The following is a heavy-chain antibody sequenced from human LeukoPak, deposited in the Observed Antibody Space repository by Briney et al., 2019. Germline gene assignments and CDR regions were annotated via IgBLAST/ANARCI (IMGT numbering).Heavy chain of an antibody. V-gene: IGHV4-4*02. CDR1: GGSISSSNW. CDR3: ARQGCVTSDCFFKRAFDI. D-gene: IGHD2-21*02. Sequence: SGTLSLTCAVSGGSISSSNWWSWVRQPPGKGLEWAATIYHSGTTFYNPSLKSRVTISVDTSNNQFSLSLSSVTAADTAVYFCARQGCVTSDCFFKRAFDIWGQGTVVTVSS. CDR2: IYHSGTT. J-gene: IGHJ3*02.